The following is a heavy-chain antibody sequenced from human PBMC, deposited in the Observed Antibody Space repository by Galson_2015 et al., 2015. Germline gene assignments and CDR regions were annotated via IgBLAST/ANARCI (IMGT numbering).Heavy chain of an antibody. V-gene: IGHV3-21*01. J-gene: IGHJ4*02. CDR2: ISSSSSYI. Sequence: LRLSCAASGFTFSSYSLNWVRQAPGKGLEWVSSISSSSSYIYYADSVKGRFTISRDNAKNSLYLQMNSLRAEDTAVYYCARDDRDYYDSSGYYYFDYWGQGTLVTVSS. D-gene: IGHD3-22*01. CDR1: GFTFSSYS. CDR3: ARDDRDYYDSSGYYYFDY.